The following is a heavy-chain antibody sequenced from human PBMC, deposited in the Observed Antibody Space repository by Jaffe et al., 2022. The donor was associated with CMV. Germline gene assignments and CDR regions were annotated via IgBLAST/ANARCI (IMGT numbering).Heavy chain of an antibody. CDR1: GYSFTSYA. J-gene: IGHJ6*03. Sequence: QVQLVQSGAEVRKPGASVKVSCKASGYSFTSYAMHWVRQAPGQRLEWMGWINAGNGNTKYSQKFQGRVTITRDTSASTAYMELSSLRSEDTAVYYCARELELLASSYYFYYMDVWGKGTTVTVSS. V-gene: IGHV1-3*01. D-gene: IGHD1-7*01. CDR2: INAGNGNT. CDR3: ARELELLASSYYFYYMDV.